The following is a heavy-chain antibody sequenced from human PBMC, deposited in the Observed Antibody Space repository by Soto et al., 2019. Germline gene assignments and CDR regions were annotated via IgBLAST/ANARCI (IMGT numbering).Heavy chain of an antibody. D-gene: IGHD3-10*01. Sequence: QVQLVESGGGVVQPGRSMRLSCAASGFTFSSYGMHWVRQAPGKGLEWVAVISYDGSNKYYADSVKGRFTISRDNSKNTLYLQMNSLRAEDTAVYYCAKGGPMVRGPRGEFDYWGPGTLVTVSS. V-gene: IGHV3-30*18. CDR3: AKGGPMVRGPRGEFDY. J-gene: IGHJ4*02. CDR2: ISYDGSNK. CDR1: GFTFSSYG.